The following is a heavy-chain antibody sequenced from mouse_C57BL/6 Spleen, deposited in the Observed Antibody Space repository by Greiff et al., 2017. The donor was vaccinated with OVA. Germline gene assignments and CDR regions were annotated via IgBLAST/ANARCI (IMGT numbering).Heavy chain of an antibody. CDR2: IDPSDSYT. CDR1: GYTFTSYW. J-gene: IGHJ4*01. CDR3: ARSLRRLYYYAMDY. D-gene: IGHD1-2*01. Sequence: QVQLQQPGAELVRPGTSVKLSCKASGYTFTSYWMHWVKPRPGQGLEWIGVIDPSDSYTNYNQKFKGKATLTVDPSSSTAYMQLSSLTSEDSAVYYCARSLRRLYYYAMDYWGQGTSVTVSS. V-gene: IGHV1-59*01.